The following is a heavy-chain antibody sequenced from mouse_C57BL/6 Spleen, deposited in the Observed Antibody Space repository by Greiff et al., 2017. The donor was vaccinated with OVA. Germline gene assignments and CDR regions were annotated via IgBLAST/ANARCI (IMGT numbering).Heavy chain of an antibody. CDR1: GFTFSSYA. V-gene: IGHV5-9-1*02. D-gene: IGHD2-3*01. CDR3: TRDDDGYYYAMDY. J-gene: IGHJ4*01. CDR2: ISSGGDYI. Sequence: EVKVEESGEGLVKPGGSLKLSCAASGFTFSSYAMSWVRQTPEKRLEWVAYISSGGDYIYYADTVKGRFTISRDNARNTLYLQMSSLKSEDTAMYYCTRDDDGYYYAMDYWGQGTSVTVSS.